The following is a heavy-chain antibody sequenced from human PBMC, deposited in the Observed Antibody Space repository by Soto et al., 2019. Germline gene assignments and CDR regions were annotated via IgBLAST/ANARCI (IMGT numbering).Heavy chain of an antibody. Sequence: GESLKISCKGSGYSFTSYWIGWVRQMPGKGLEWMGIIYPGDSDTRYSPSFQGQVTISADKSISTAYLQWSSLKASDTAMYYCARFVVVVAAPTVYYYYGMDVWGQGTTVTVSS. CDR3: ARFVVVVAAPTVYYYYGMDV. V-gene: IGHV5-51*01. CDR2: IYPGDSDT. CDR1: GYSFTSYW. J-gene: IGHJ6*02. D-gene: IGHD2-15*01.